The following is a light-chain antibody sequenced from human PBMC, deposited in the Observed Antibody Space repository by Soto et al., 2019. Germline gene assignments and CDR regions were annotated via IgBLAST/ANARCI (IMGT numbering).Light chain of an antibody. CDR2: ATS. CDR3: QQYGDWPLT. V-gene: IGKV3-15*01. J-gene: IGKJ4*01. Sequence: EIVVTQSPATLSVSPGERATLSCRASQSVGNNFAWYQQKPGQAPRLLIFATSTRATGVTARFSGSGSGTEFTLTISSRQSEDFAVYYCQQYGDWPLTFGGGAKVEIE. CDR1: QSVGNN.